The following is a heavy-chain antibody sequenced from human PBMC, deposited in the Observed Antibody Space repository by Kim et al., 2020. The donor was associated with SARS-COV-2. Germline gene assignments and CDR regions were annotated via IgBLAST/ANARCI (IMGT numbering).Heavy chain of an antibody. D-gene: IGHD2-21*02. Sequence: ESVKGRFTISRDNAKNSLYLQMNSLGAEDTAVYYCAREGGVVVTAMEFDPWGQGTLVTVSS. CDR3: AREGGVVVTAMEFDP. J-gene: IGHJ5*02. V-gene: IGHV3-21*01.